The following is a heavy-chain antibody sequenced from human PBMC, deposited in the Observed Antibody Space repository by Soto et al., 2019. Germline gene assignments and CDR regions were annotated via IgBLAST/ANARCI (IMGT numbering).Heavy chain of an antibody. V-gene: IGHV1-18*01. CDR3: GRGSLGGATPGYYRAL. D-gene: IGHD2-21*01. Sequence: QVQLVQSGAEVKKPGASVKVSCKASGYTFTSYGISWVRQAPGQGLEWMGWISAYNGNTNYAQKLQGRVTMTTDTARSTPNMELRGLTSDDTAVFSWGRGSLGGATPGYYRALWGKGTPVPVSS. CDR2: ISAYNGNT. J-gene: IGHJ6*03. CDR1: GYTFTSYG.